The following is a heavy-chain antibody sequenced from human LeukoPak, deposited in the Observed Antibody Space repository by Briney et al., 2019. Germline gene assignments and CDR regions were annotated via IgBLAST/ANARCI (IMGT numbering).Heavy chain of an antibody. CDR1: GFTFSSYA. V-gene: IGHV3-23*01. J-gene: IGHJ4*02. CDR2: ISGSGGST. CDR3: SKDQYYDILTGFYR. D-gene: IGHD3-9*01. Sequence: GGSLRLSCAASGFTFSSYAMSWVRQAPGKGLEWVSAISGSGGSTYYADSVKGRFTISRDNSKNTLYLQMNSLRAEDTAVYYCSKDQYYDILTGFYRWGQGTLVTVSS.